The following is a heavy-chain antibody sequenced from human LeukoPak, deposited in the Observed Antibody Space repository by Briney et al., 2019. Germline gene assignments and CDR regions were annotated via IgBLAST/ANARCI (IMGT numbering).Heavy chain of an antibody. CDR1: GFTLSSYA. V-gene: IGHV3-23*01. Sequence: GGSLRLSCAASGFTLSSYAMSWVRQAPGKGLEWVSATSSSDAGTYYADSVKGRFTISKDNSKNTLYMRMSSLRAEDTAVYYCAKRRYDSSGHFDSWGQGTLVTVSS. CDR2: TSSSDAGT. J-gene: IGHJ4*02. CDR3: AKRRYDSSGHFDS. D-gene: IGHD3-22*01.